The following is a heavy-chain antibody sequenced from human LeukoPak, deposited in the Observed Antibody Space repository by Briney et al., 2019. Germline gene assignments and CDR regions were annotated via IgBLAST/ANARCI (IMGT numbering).Heavy chain of an antibody. CDR3: ARDRGYCGGDCPPPDAFDI. D-gene: IGHD2-21*02. CDR2: ITRSSRFI. V-gene: IGHV3-48*02. J-gene: IGHJ3*02. Sequence: GGSLRLSCAASGFTFSNYRMNWVRQTPGKGLEWVSYITRSSRFIFYADSVKGRFTVSRDNARDSLYLQMSSLRDEDTAVYFCARDRGYCGGDCPPPDAFDIWGQGTMVTVSS. CDR1: GFTFSNYR.